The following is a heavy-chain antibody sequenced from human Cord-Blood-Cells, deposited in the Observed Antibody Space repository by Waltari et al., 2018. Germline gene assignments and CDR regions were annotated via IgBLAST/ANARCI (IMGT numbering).Heavy chain of an antibody. CDR3: TTELGSDAFDI. J-gene: IGHJ3*02. CDR2: IKSKTDGGTT. CDR1: GSTVTNAG. Sequence: EVQLVESGGGVVTPGGSLRHAGAASGSTVTNAGMSWVTKAPGKGLEWVGRIKSKTDGGTTDYAAPVKGRFTISRDDSKNTLYLQMNSLKTEDTAVYYCTTELGSDAFDIWGQGTMVTVSS. V-gene: IGHV3-15*01. D-gene: IGHD2-15*01.